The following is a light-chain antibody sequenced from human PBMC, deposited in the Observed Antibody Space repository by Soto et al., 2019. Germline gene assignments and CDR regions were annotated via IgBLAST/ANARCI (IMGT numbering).Light chain of an antibody. CDR2: DVG. Sequence: QSALTQPASVSGSPGESITISCTGTSSDVGGYNSVSWYQHHPGKAPKLILYDVGHRPSGVSYRFSGSKSGNTASLTISGLQDADDADYFCSSFTSSMTNVFGSGTKLTVL. V-gene: IGLV2-14*03. J-gene: IGLJ1*01. CDR3: SSFTSSMTNV. CDR1: SSDVGGYNS.